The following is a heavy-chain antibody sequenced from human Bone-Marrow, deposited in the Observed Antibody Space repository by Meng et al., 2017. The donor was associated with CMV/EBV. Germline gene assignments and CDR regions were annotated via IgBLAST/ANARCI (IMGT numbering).Heavy chain of an antibody. CDR2: ISSSGSTI. CDR1: GFTFSDYY. J-gene: IGHJ4*02. D-gene: IGHD6-6*01. V-gene: IGHV3-11*01. CDR3: ARFEQLVVDY. Sequence: GESLKISCAASGFTFSDYYMSWIRQAPGKGLEWVSYISSSGSTIHYADSVKGRFTISMDNAKNSLYLQMNSLRAEDTAVYYCARFEQLVVDYWGRGTLVTVPQ.